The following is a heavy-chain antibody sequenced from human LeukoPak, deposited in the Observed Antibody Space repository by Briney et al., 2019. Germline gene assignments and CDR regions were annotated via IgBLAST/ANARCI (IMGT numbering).Heavy chain of an antibody. CDR2: IRGGGVNT. J-gene: IGHJ4*02. D-gene: IGHD3-3*01. CDR1: GFTFRSYA. Sequence: GGSLRLSCAASGFTFRSYAMTWVRQAPEEGLRWDSSIRGGGVNTYYADSVKGRFTISRDNSRNTLYLQMNSLRAGDTAKYYCAKARTAGYDRTHVDSWGQGTLVTVSS. V-gene: IGHV3-23*01. CDR3: AKARTAGYDRTHVDS.